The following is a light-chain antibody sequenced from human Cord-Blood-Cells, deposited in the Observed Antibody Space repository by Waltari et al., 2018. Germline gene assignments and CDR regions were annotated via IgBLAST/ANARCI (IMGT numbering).Light chain of an antibody. V-gene: IGLV2-14*01. J-gene: IGLJ3*02. CDR2: DVS. Sequence: QSALTQPASVSGSPGQSITISCTGTSSDVGGYNYVSWYQQHPGKAPKLMIYDVSKRPSGVSNRFSGSKSGTTAPLNISGLQAEDEADYYCSSYTSSSTWEFGGGTKLTVL. CDR1: SSDVGGYNY. CDR3: SSYTSSSTWE.